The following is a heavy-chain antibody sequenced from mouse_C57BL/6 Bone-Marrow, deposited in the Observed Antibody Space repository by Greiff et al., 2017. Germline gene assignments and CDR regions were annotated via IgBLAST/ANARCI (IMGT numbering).Heavy chain of an antibody. V-gene: IGHV1-22*01. D-gene: IGHD3-2*02. CDR1: GYTFTDYN. CDR3: ARRGQLRLHYYFDY. J-gene: IGHJ2*01. CDR2: LNPNNGGT. Sequence: VQLQQSGPELVKPGASVKMSCKASGYTFTDYNMHWVKQSHGKSLAWIGYLNPNNGGTSYPPPFTGTATLTVHKSSSTAYMELRSLTSEDSAVYYCARRGQLRLHYYFDYWGQGTTLTVSS.